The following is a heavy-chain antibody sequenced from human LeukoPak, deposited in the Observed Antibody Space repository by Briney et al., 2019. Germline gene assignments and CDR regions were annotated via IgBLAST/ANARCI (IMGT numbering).Heavy chain of an antibody. Sequence: GGSLRLSCAASGFTFSSYWMNWVRQAPGKGLEWVSSISSSSSYIYYADSVKGRFTISRDNAKNSLYLQMNSLRAEDTAVYYCARDYYDSLYYYYGMDVWGQGTTVTVSS. V-gene: IGHV3-21*01. CDR1: GFTFSSYW. CDR2: ISSSSSYI. D-gene: IGHD3-22*01. CDR3: ARDYYDSLYYYYGMDV. J-gene: IGHJ6*02.